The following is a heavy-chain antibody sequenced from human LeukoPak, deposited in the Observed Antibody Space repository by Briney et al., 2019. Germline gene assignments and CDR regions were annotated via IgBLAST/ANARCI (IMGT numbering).Heavy chain of an antibody. D-gene: IGHD5-18*01. Sequence: GGSLRLSCAASGFTFSNYAMSWVRQAPGKGLEWVSAISGSDGSTNYADSVKGRFTISRDNSKNTLYLQMNGLRVEDTAMYYCARVTESGYSYGPYYYYCMDVWGKGTTVTVSS. CDR2: ISGSDGST. CDR1: GFTFSNYA. CDR3: ARVTESGYSYGPYYYYCMDV. V-gene: IGHV3-23*01. J-gene: IGHJ6*03.